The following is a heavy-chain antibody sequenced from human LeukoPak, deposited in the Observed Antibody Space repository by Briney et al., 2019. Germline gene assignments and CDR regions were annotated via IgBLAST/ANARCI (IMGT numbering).Heavy chain of an antibody. CDR1: GFTFSSYS. J-gene: IGHJ3*02. Sequence: PGGSLRLSCAASGFTFSSYSMNWVRQAPGKGLEWVSGISWNSGSIGYADSVKGRFTISRDNAKNSLYLQMNSLRAEDTALYYCAKAAPYSSPAYAFDIWGQGTMVTVSS. D-gene: IGHD6-13*01. V-gene: IGHV3-9*01. CDR2: ISWNSGSI. CDR3: AKAAPYSSPAYAFDI.